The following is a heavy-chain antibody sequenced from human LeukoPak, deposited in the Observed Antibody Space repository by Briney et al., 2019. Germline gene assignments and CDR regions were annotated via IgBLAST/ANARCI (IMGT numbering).Heavy chain of an antibody. V-gene: IGHV3-15*01. CDR2: IKSKTDGGTT. J-gene: IGHJ4*02. Sequence: GGSLRLSCAVSGFTLSNAWMSWVRQAPGEGREWVGRIKSKTDGGTTEYAAPVKGRFTISRDESKNTLDLQMNSLKTEDAAVYYCSRGSPGGYWGQGTLVTVSS. D-gene: IGHD1-26*01. CDR1: GFTLSNAW. CDR3: SRGSPGGY.